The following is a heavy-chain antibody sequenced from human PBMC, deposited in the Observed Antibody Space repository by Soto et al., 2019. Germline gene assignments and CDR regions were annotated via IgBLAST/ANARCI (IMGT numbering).Heavy chain of an antibody. CDR2: ISSRSYTI. D-gene: IGHD6-6*01. Sequence: EVQLVESGGGLVQPGGSLRLSCAASGFSFSTYSMNWVRQAPGKGLEWVSYISSRSYTIYYIDSVKGRFTISRDNAQSSLDLQMNSLRDEDTAVYYCARGGSSSDNGMDVWGQGTTVTVSS. J-gene: IGHJ6*02. V-gene: IGHV3-48*02. CDR1: GFSFSTYS. CDR3: ARGGSSSDNGMDV.